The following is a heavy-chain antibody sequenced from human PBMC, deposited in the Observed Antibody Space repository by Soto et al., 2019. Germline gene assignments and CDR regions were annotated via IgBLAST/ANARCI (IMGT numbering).Heavy chain of an antibody. Sequence: QVQLQESGPGLVKPSETLSLTCTVSGGSISSYYWSWIRQPPGKGLEWIGYIYYSGSTNYNPSLKSRGTISVDTAKNQFSLKPSSVTAADTAVYYCAGLEAVGHYGMDVWGQGTTVTVSS. V-gene: IGHV4-59*01. CDR1: GGSISSYY. J-gene: IGHJ6*02. CDR2: IYYSGST. D-gene: IGHD6-19*01. CDR3: AGLEAVGHYGMDV.